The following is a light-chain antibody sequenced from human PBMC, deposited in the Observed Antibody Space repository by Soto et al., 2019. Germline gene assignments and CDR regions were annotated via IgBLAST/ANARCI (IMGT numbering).Light chain of an antibody. Sequence: DIQMTQSPSSLSASVGDRVTVTCRSSQGIRSRLAWYQQKPGKAPNLLIYAASTLQSGVPSRFSASGSGTDFTLTISSLQPEDFATYYCQQTSSFPIAFGQGTRLEIK. CDR1: QGIRSR. CDR3: QQTSSFPIA. CDR2: AAS. V-gene: IGKV1-12*01. J-gene: IGKJ5*01.